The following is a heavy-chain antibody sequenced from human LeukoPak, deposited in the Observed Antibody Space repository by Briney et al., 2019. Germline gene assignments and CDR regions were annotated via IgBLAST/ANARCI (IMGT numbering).Heavy chain of an antibody. CDR3: AELGITMIGGV. CDR2: ISSSGSTI. Sequence: GRSLRLSCAASGFTFSSYEMNWVRPAPGKRLEWVSYISSSGSTIYYADSVKGRFTISRDNAKNSLYLQMNSLRAEDTAVYYCAELGITMIGGVWGKGTTVTISS. V-gene: IGHV3-48*03. D-gene: IGHD3-10*02. CDR1: GFTFSSYE. J-gene: IGHJ6*04.